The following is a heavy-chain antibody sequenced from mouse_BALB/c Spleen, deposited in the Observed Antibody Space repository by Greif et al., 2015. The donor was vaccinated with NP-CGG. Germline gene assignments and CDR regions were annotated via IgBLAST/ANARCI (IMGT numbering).Heavy chain of an antibody. CDR2: IDPANGNT. V-gene: IGHV14-3*02. CDR1: GFNIKDTY. D-gene: IGHD1-1*01. Sequence: EVQLQQSGAELVKPGASVKLSYTASGFNIKDTYMHWVKQRPEQGLVWIGRIDPANGNTKYDPKFQGKATITADTSSNTAYLQLSSLTSEDTAVYYCARSGYYGSSYWYFDVWGAGTTVTVSS. J-gene: IGHJ1*01. CDR3: ARSGYYGSSYWYFDV.